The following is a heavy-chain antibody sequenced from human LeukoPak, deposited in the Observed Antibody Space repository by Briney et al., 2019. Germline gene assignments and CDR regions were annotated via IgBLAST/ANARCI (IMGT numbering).Heavy chain of an antibody. D-gene: IGHD2-15*01. J-gene: IGHJ6*02. V-gene: IGHV3-64D*09. CDR2: ISDSGGST. CDR1: GFPFSSYA. Sequence: GGSLILSCAASGFPFSSYAMHWVRQAPGKGLEYVSAISDSGGSTYYADSVKGRFTISRDNSKNTLYLQMSSLRAEDTAVYFCVRGYSFGPYGMDVWGQGTTVTASS. CDR3: VRGYSFGPYGMDV.